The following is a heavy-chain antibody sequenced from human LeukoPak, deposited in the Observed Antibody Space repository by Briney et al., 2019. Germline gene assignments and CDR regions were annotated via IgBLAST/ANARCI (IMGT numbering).Heavy chain of an antibody. CDR1: GYIFPTYW. V-gene: IGHV5-51*01. D-gene: IGHD2/OR15-2a*01. J-gene: IGHJ4*02. CDR2: IYPDDSNI. CDR3: ARPRSREYSSSFEY. Sequence: GESLNISCKGSGYIFPTYWSAWRRQIPGKVVELIWIIYPDDSNIKYSPSFQGQVTISADKSTSTAYLQWSSLKASDTAMYYCARPRSREYSSSFEYWGQGNLVTVSS.